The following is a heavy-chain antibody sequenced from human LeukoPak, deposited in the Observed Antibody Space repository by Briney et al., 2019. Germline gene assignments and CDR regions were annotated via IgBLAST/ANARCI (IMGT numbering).Heavy chain of an antibody. J-gene: IGHJ4*02. D-gene: IGHD5-18*01. CDR3: AKDRDTAMVRGTNFDY. CDR2: ISYDGSNK. CDR1: GFTFSSYG. V-gene: IGHV3-30*18. Sequence: GRSLRLSCAASGFTFSSYGMHWVRQAPGKGLEWVAVISYDGSNKYYADSVKGRFTISRDNSKNTLYLQMNSLRAEDTAVYYCAKDRDTAMVRGTNFDYWGQGTLVTVSS.